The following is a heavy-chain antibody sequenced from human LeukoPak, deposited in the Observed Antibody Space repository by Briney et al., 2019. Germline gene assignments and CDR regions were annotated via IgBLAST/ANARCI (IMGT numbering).Heavy chain of an antibody. CDR2: INWNGDRT. Sequence: GGSLRLSCAASGFTFHDYDMSWVRQSPGKGLEWVSGINWNGDRTGYADSVKGRFTISRDNAKKSLYLQMNSLRAEDTALYYCARRDYYGSGSHDFWGQGTLVTVSS. J-gene: IGHJ4*02. CDR3: ARRDYYGSGSHDF. D-gene: IGHD3-10*01. CDR1: GFTFHDYD. V-gene: IGHV3-20*04.